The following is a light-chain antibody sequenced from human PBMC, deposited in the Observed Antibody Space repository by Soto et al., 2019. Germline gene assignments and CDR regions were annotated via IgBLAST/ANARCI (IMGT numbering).Light chain of an antibody. CDR3: QQRSSWPRT. Sequence: EIVLTQSPATLSLSPGERATLSCRPSQSVSSFLAWYQQKPGQAPRLLIYDASNRATGIPARFSGSGSGTDFTLTISSLEPEDFALYYCQQRSSWPRTFGQGTKVDIK. CDR1: QSVSSF. CDR2: DAS. J-gene: IGKJ1*01. V-gene: IGKV3-11*01.